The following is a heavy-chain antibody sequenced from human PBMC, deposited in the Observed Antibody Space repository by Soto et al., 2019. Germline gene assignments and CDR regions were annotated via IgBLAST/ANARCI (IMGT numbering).Heavy chain of an antibody. D-gene: IGHD2-2*01. CDR3: ARFNCISSSCYEGYFDY. CDR2: ISTDIGNT. V-gene: IGHV1-18*01. J-gene: IGHJ4*02. CDR1: GYTFTTYG. Sequence: QVQLVQSGAEVKKPGASVKVSCKTSGYTFTTYGISWVRQAPGQGLEWMGWISTDIGNTNYAQKVQDRVTRTTDTSTSTAYMELRSLRSDDTAVYYCARFNCISSSCYEGYFDYWGQGTLVTVSS.